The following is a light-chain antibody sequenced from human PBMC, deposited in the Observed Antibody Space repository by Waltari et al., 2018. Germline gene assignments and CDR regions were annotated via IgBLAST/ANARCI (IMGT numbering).Light chain of an antibody. V-gene: IGLV6-57*03. Sequence: NVLLTQPHSVSESPGQTVTISCTRSSGSIASHYAHGYPQRPGSAPTIVTYEDDQRPSGVPDRFSGSIDSSSNSASLTISGLKTEDEADYYCQTYDSTEIHVVFGGGTKLTVL. CDR2: EDD. CDR1: SGSIASHY. J-gene: IGLJ2*01. CDR3: QTYDSTEIHVV.